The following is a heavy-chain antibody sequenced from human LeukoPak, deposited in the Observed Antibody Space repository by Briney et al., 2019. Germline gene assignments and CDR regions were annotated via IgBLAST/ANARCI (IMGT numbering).Heavy chain of an antibody. J-gene: IGHJ4*02. CDR1: GGSISSSSYY. V-gene: IGHV4-31*03. D-gene: IGHD1-26*01. CDR3: ARDAAGATVFDY. CDR2: IYYSGST. Sequence: SETLSLTCTVSGGSISSSSYYWGWIRQHPGKGLEWIGYIYYSGSTYYNPSLKSRVTISVDTSKNQFSLKLSSVTAAGTAVYYCARDAAGATVFDYWGQGTLVTVSS.